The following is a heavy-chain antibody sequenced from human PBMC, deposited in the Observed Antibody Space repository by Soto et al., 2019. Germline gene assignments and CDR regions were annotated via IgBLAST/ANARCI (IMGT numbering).Heavy chain of an antibody. Sequence: ASETLSLTCTVSGGSISSYYWSWIRQPPGKGLEWIGYTYYSGSTNYNPSLKSRVTISVDTSKNQFSLKLSSVTAADTAVYYCARVPDYYDSSGPMVAYGMDVWGQGTTVTVSS. V-gene: IGHV4-59*01. D-gene: IGHD3-22*01. CDR3: ARVPDYYDSSGPMVAYGMDV. CDR1: GGSISSYY. J-gene: IGHJ6*02. CDR2: TYYSGST.